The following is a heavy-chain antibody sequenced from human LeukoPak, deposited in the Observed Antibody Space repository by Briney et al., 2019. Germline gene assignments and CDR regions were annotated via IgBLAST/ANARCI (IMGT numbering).Heavy chain of an antibody. CDR2: INTNTGNP. D-gene: IGHD2-15*01. V-gene: IGHV7-4-1*02. J-gene: IGHJ4*02. CDR1: GYAFTSYA. Sequence: ASVKVSCKASGYAFTSYAMNWVRQAPGQGLEWMGWINTNTGNPTYAQGFTGRFVFSLDTSVSTAYLQISSLKPEDTAVYYCARAGYCSAAGCRLWAYWGQGTLVTVSS. CDR3: ARAGYCSAAGCRLWAY.